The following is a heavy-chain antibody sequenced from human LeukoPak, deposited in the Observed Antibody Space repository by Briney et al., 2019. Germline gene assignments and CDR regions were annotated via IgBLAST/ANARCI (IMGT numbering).Heavy chain of an antibody. D-gene: IGHD3-22*01. V-gene: IGHV3-21*01. Sequence: GGSLRLSCAASGLTFSSYSMNWVRQAPGKGLEWVSSISSSSSYIYYADSVKGRFTISRDNAKNSLYLQMNSLRAEDTAVYYCARDIPYDSSGYDAFDIWGQGTVVTVSS. CDR3: ARDIPYDSSGYDAFDI. CDR1: GLTFSSYS. J-gene: IGHJ3*02. CDR2: ISSSSSYI.